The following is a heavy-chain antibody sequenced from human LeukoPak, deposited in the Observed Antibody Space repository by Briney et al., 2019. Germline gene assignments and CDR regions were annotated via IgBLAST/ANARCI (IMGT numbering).Heavy chain of an antibody. CDR2: ISTYTGNS. CDR3: ARTGYSSGWYGGKYAFDI. CDR1: GYTFKNYG. Sequence: ASVKVSCKASGYTFKNYGISWVRQAPGQGLEWMGRISTYTGNSNYAQTVQGRVTMTTDTSTSTAYMELSSLRSEDTAVYYCARTGYSSGWYGGKYAFDIWGQGTMVTVSS. D-gene: IGHD6-19*01. V-gene: IGHV1-18*01. J-gene: IGHJ3*02.